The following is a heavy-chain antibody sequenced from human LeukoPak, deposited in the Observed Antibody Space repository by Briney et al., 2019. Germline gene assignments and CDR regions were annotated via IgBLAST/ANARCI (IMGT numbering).Heavy chain of an antibody. Sequence: PGGSLRLSCATSGFTFSSYSMNWVRQAPGKGLEWVSSISSSSSYIYYADSVKGRFTISRDNAKNSLYLQMNSLRAEDTAVYYCARLILSGAFDIWGQGTMVTVSS. CDR3: ARLILSGAFDI. V-gene: IGHV3-21*01. D-gene: IGHD2-15*01. CDR1: GFTFSSYS. CDR2: ISSSSSYI. J-gene: IGHJ3*02.